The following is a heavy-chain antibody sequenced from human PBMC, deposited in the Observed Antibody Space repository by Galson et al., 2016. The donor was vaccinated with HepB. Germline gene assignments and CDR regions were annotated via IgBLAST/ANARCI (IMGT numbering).Heavy chain of an antibody. CDR1: GYTFYYYG. J-gene: IGHJ5*02. D-gene: IGHD2-15*01. CDR2: INTSNGYT. Sequence: SVKVSCKASGYTFYYYGITWVRQAPGQGLEWMGWINTSNGYTNYAQKFQARVTLTTDTSTTTAYKELTSPRSDDTAVYYCARVSCSSGSCYEETYNWFDPWGQGTLVTVSS. V-gene: IGHV1-18*04. CDR3: ARVSCSSGSCYEETYNWFDP.